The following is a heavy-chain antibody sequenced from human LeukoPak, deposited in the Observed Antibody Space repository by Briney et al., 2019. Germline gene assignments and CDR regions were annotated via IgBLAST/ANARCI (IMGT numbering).Heavy chain of an antibody. J-gene: IGHJ6*02. V-gene: IGHV4-59*01. CDR2: IHNSGSP. CDR3: ARGYCGGGTCYRFAMDV. CDR1: GDSMSSYY. D-gene: IGHD2-15*01. Sequence: KPSETLSLTCTVSGDSMSSYYWSWMRQPPGKGLEWIGNIHNSGSPNYNPSLKSRVTISVDTSKNQFSLRLTSVTAADTAVYYCARGYCGGGTCYRFAMDVWGQGTTVTVSS.